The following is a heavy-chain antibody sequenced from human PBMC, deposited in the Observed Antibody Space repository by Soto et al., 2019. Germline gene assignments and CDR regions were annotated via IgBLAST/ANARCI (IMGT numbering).Heavy chain of an antibody. CDR1: GGSFSGYY. V-gene: IGHV4-34*01. CDR3: AGHISRGYCSGGSCYSWKARFDP. Sequence: SETLSLTCAVYGGSFSGYYWSWIRQPPGKGLEWIGEINHSGSTNYNPSLKSRVTISVDTSKNQFSLKLSSVTAADTAVYYCAGHISRGYCSGGSCYSWKARFDPWGQGTLVTVSS. CDR2: INHSGST. J-gene: IGHJ5*02. D-gene: IGHD2-15*01.